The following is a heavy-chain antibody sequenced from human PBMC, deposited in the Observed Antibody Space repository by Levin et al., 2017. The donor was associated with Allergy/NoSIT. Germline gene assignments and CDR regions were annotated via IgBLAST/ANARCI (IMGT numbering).Heavy chain of an antibody. J-gene: IGHJ6*02. D-gene: IGHD6-13*01. CDR3: AKAPEGFNDSSSWYFYYYYYYGMDV. CDR1: GFTFSSYG. Sequence: TGGSLRLSCAASGFTFSSYGMHWVRQAPGKGLEWVAVISYDGSNKYYADSVKGRFTISRDNSKNTLYLQMNSLRAEDTAVYYCAKAPEGFNDSSSWYFYYYYYYGMDVWGQGTTVTVSS. CDR2: ISYDGSNK. V-gene: IGHV3-30*18.